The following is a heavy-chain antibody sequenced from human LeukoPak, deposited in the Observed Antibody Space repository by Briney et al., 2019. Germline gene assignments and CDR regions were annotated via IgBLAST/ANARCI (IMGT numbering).Heavy chain of an antibody. CDR3: ARFGGSYSGSYPWIGFRAFDI. D-gene: IGHD1-26*01. CDR1: GFTFNTYT. Sequence: GGSLRLSCAASGFTFNTYTMNWVRQAPGKGLEWVSSISSSSSYIYYADSVKGRFTISRDNAKNSLYLQMNSLRAEDTAVYYCARFGGSYSGSYPWIGFRAFDIWGQGTTVTVSS. CDR2: ISSSSSYI. V-gene: IGHV3-21*01. J-gene: IGHJ3*02.